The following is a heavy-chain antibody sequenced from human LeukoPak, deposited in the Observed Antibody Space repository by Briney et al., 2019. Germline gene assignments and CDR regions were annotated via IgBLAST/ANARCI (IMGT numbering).Heavy chain of an antibody. V-gene: IGHV7-4-1*02. D-gene: IGHD3-10*01. CDR1: GYTFTSYA. CDR2: INTNTGNP. CDR3: ARALNLVVRGVIITSYYYYGMDV. J-gene: IGHJ6*02. Sequence: ASVKVSCKASGYTFTSYAMNWVRQAPGQGLEWMGWINTNTGNPTYAQGFTGRFVFSLDTSVSTAYLQISSLKAEDTAVYYCARALNLVVRGVIITSYYYYGMDVWGQGTTVTVSS.